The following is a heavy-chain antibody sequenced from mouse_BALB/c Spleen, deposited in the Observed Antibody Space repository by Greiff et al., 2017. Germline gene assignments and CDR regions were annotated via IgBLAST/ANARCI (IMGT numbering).Heavy chain of an antibody. D-gene: IGHD2-4*01. CDR1: GFNIKDTY. V-gene: IGHV14-3*02. J-gene: IGHJ3*01. CDR2: IDPANGNT. Sequence: VQLQQSGAELLKPGASVKLSCTASGFNIKDTYMHWVKQRPEQGLEWIGRIDPANGNTKYDPKFQGKATITADTSSNTAYLQLSSLTSEDTAVYYCARYDYDVGFAYWGQGTLVTVSA. CDR3: ARYDYDVGFAY.